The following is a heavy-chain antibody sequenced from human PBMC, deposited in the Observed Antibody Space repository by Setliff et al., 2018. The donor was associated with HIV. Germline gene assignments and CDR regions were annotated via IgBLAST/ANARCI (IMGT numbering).Heavy chain of an antibody. V-gene: IGHV1-2*06. Sequence: GASVKVSCKASGGTFSSYAISWVRQAPGQGLEWMGRINPNMGDTQYAQKFQGRIIMTRDTSINTVYMELSSLTSDDTALYYCARQDIPTGYYLFDYWGQGTQVTVSS. J-gene: IGHJ4*02. D-gene: IGHD3-9*01. CDR1: GGTFSSYA. CDR2: INPNMGDT. CDR3: ARQDIPTGYYLFDY.